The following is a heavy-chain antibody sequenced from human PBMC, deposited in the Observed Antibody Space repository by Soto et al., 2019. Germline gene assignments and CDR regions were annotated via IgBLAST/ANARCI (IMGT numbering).Heavy chain of an antibody. CDR2: INHSGST. J-gene: IGHJ4*02. CDR3: ARLLGYCSSTSCLTFDY. CDR1: GGSFSGYY. Sequence: SETLSLTCAVYGGSFSGYYWSWIRQPPGKGLEWIGEINHSGSTNYNPSLKSRVTISVDTSKNQFSLKLSSVTAADTAVYYCARLLGYCSSTSCLTFDYWGQGTLVTVSS. D-gene: IGHD2-2*01. V-gene: IGHV4-34*01.